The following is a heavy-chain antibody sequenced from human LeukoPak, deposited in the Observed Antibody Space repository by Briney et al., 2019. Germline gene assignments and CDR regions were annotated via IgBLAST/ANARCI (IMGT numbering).Heavy chain of an antibody. CDR2: INHSGST. CDR1: GGSFSGYY. CDR3: ARAHYTFPRCGGFDY. Sequence: PSETLSLTCAVYGGSFSGYYWSWIRQPPGKGLEWIGEINHSGSTNYNPSLKSRVTISVDTSKNQFSLKLSSGPAADTAVYYCARAHYTFPRCGGFDYWRQGTPVTVSS. D-gene: IGHD3-3*01. J-gene: IGHJ4*02. V-gene: IGHV4-34*01.